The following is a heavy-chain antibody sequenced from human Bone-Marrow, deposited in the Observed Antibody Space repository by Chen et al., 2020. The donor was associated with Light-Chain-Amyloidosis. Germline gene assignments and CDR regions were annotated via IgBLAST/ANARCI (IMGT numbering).Heavy chain of an antibody. Sequence: QVPLVQSGAEVKKPGSSVKVSCKVSGGTLDVYRINWVRQAPGHGLEWMGGIIPTFGMPHYAKEFQGRVTITADESTSTAYMELMTLTSEDTAVYYCARATMIQDVLMVYFDHWGQGTLVTVSS. D-gene: IGHD3-22*01. V-gene: IGHV1-69*01. CDR1: GGTLDVYR. CDR3: ARATMIQDVLMVYFDH. J-gene: IGHJ4*02. CDR2: IIPTFGMP.